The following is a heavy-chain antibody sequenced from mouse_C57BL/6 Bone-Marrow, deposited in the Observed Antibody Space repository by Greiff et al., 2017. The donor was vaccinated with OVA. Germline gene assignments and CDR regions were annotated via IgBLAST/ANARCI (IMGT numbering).Heavy chain of an antibody. CDR1: GFTFSDAW. J-gene: IGHJ3*01. D-gene: IGHD4-1*02. CDR2: IRNKANNHAT. Sequence: EVKLEEGGGGGGKKGGAMKLSCEASGFTFSDAWMDWVRQSPEKGLEWVAEIRNKANNHATYYAESVKGRFTISRDDSKSSVYLQMNSLRAEDTGIYYCTPTLFAYWGQGTLVTVSA. V-gene: IGHV6-6*01. CDR3: TPTLFAY.